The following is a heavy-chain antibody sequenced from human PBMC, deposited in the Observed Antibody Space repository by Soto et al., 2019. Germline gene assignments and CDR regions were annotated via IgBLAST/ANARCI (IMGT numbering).Heavy chain of an antibody. J-gene: IGHJ4*02. CDR3: SRDVVVGAKAFNY. V-gene: IGHV3-7*01. CDR2: IKEDGSEK. D-gene: IGHD2-15*01. CDR1: GFTFSNYW. Sequence: PGGSLRLSCAASGFTFSNYWMTWVRQAPGKGLEWVANIKEDGSEKHYVDSVKGRFTISRDNAKNSLYLQMNSLRVEDTAVYFCSRDVVVGAKAFNYWGQGALVTVYS.